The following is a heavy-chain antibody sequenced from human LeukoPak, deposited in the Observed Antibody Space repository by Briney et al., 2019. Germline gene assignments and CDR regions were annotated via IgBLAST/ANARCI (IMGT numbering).Heavy chain of an antibody. CDR2: IYYSGST. V-gene: IGHV4-30-4*08. J-gene: IGHJ6*03. Sequence: SETLSLTCTVSGGSISSGDYYWSWIRQPPGKGLEWIVYIYYSGSTYYNPSLKSRVTISVDTSKNQFSLKLSSVTAADTAVYYCARGPYCSSTSCYTNYYYYYYMDVWGKGTTVTVSS. D-gene: IGHD2-2*02. CDR3: ARGPYCSSTSCYTNYYYYYYMDV. CDR1: GGSISSGDYY.